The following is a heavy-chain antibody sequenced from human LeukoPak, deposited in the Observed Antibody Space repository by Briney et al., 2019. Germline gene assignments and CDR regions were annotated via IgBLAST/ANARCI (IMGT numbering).Heavy chain of an antibody. CDR3: AREGYGSGSYPTGTFDY. J-gene: IGHJ4*02. Sequence: GGSLRLSCAASGFTFSGHSMSWVRQAPGKGLEWVSSITSTGSHVYYPDSLKGRFTISRDNTKNSLFLQTNSLRAEDTAVYYCAREGYGSGSYPTGTFDYWGQGTLVTVSS. D-gene: IGHD3-10*01. V-gene: IGHV3-21*01. CDR1: GFTFSGHS. CDR2: ITSTGSHV.